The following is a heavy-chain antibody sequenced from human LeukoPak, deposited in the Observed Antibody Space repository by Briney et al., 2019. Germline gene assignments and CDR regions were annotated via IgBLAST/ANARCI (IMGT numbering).Heavy chain of an antibody. CDR3: AREGLSRLQDP. Sequence: GGSLRLSCAASGFTFSSYTLNWVRQAPGKGLEWVAYIKQDGSEKYYVDSVKGRFTISRDNAKNSLYLQMNSLRADDTAVYFCAREGLSRLQDPWGQGTLVTVSS. CDR1: GFTFSSYT. V-gene: IGHV3-7*03. CDR2: IKQDGSEK. J-gene: IGHJ5*02. D-gene: IGHD4-11*01.